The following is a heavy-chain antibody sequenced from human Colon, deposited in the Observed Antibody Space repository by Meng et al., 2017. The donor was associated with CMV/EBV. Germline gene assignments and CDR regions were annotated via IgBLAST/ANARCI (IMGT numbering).Heavy chain of an antibody. V-gene: IGHV3-30-3*01. CDR1: GFTFSSYA. J-gene: IGHJ4*02. CDR3: ARVRLGATRDY. D-gene: IGHD1-26*01. Sequence: LSLTCAASGFTFSSYAMHWVRQAPGKGLEWVAVISYDGSNKYYADSVKGRFTISRDNSKNTLYLQMNSLRAEDTAVYYCARVRLGATRDYWGQGTLVTVSS. CDR2: ISYDGSNK.